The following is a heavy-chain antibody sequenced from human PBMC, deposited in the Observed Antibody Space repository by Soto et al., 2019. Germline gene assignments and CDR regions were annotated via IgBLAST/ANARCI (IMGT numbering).Heavy chain of an antibody. CDR3: AKPSCSGGTCYSSRMDV. D-gene: IGHD2-15*01. Sequence: ASETLSLTCAVYGGSFSGYYWSWVRQPPGKGLEWIGEVNHSGSTTYNPSLKSRVTISVDTSKNQFSLKLSSVTAADTAVYYCAKPSCSGGTCYSSRMDVWGQGTTVTVSS. J-gene: IGHJ6*02. CDR1: GGSFSGYY. V-gene: IGHV4-34*01. CDR2: VNHSGST.